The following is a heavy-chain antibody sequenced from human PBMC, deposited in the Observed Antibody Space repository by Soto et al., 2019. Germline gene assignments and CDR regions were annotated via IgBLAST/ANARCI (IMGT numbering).Heavy chain of an antibody. CDR2: IYPGDSDT. CDR1: GYSFTSYW. Sequence: GESLKISCKGSGYSFTSYWIGWVRQMPGKGLEWMGIIYPGDSDTRYSPSFQGQVTISADKSISTAYLQWSSLKASDTAMYYCATQPGVTSIYYYYGMDVWGQGTTATVSS. CDR3: ATQPGVTSIYYYYGMDV. J-gene: IGHJ6*02. V-gene: IGHV5-51*01. D-gene: IGHD3-3*01.